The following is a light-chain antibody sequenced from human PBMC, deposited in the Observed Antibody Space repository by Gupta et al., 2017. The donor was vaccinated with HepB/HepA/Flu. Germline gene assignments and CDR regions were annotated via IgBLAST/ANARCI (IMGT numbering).Light chain of an antibody. Sequence: DIPMTQSPSTLSASVGDRVTITCRASQSISSWLAWYQQKPGKAPKLLIYKASSLESGVPSRFSGSGSGTEFTLTISSLQPDDFATYYCQQYNRYPYTFGQGNKLEIK. J-gene: IGKJ2*01. CDR1: QSISSW. V-gene: IGKV1-5*03. CDR2: KAS. CDR3: QQYNRYPYT.